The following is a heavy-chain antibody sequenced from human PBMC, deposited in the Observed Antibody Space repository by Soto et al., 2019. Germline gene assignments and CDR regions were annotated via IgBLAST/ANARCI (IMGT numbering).Heavy chain of an antibody. Sequence: ASVKVSCKASGYTFTSYGISWVRQAPGQGLEWMGLISAYNGNTNYAQNFQGRVAMTADTSTSTAYMELSSLRSEDTAVYYCARRDCFSSSCYFKYWGQGTLVTVSS. J-gene: IGHJ4*02. CDR1: GYTFTSYG. D-gene: IGHD2-2*01. CDR3: ARRDCFSSSCYFKY. V-gene: IGHV1-18*01. CDR2: ISAYNGNT.